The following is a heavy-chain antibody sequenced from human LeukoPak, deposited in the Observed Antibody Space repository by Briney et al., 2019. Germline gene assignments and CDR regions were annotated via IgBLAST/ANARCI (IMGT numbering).Heavy chain of an antibody. CDR1: GFTVRSNY. Sequence: GGSLRLSCAASGFTVRSNYMSWVRQAPGKGLEWVSVIYSGGSTYYADSVEGRFTISRDNSKNTLYLQMNSLRAEDTAVFYCAKDHSGSAFPRDFDYWGQGTLVTVSS. D-gene: IGHD1-26*01. V-gene: IGHV3-53*05. CDR2: IYSGGST. CDR3: AKDHSGSAFPRDFDY. J-gene: IGHJ4*02.